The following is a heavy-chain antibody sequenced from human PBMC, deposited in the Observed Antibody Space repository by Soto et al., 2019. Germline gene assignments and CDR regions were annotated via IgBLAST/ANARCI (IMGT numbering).Heavy chain of an antibody. CDR2: IYPGDSDT. J-gene: IGHJ3*02. Sequence: PGESLKISCKGSGYSFTSYWIGWVRQMPGKGLEWMGIIYPGDSDTRYSPSFQGQVTISADKSISTAYLQWSSLKASETGRYYCAWLSIFGLVRPAFVIPGQGTMVSVS. D-gene: IGHD3-3*01. V-gene: IGHV5-51*01. CDR3: AWLSIFGLVRPAFVI. CDR1: GYSFTSYW.